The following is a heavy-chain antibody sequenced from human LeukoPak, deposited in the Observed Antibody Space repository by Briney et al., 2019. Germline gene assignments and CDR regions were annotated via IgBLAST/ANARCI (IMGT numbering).Heavy chain of an antibody. Sequence: ASVKVSCKASGGTFSSYAISWVRQAPGQGLEWMGWISAYNGNTNYAQKLQGRVTMTTDTSTSTAYMGLRSLRSDDTAVYYCASSAGTLDYWGQGTLVTVSS. CDR3: ASSAGTLDY. J-gene: IGHJ4*02. CDR2: ISAYNGNT. V-gene: IGHV1-18*01. D-gene: IGHD6-19*01. CDR1: GGTFSSYA.